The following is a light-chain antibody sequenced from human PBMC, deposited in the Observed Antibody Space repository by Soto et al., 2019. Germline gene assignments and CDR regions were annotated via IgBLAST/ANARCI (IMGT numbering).Light chain of an antibody. CDR2: RNN. Sequence: QSVLTQPPSASGTPGQRVTISCSGSSSNIGSNYVYWYQQLPGTAPKLLIYRNNQRPSGVPDRFSGSKSGTSASLAISGLGSEDEADYYCAAWDDSLSGLFGGGTKVTVL. CDR1: SSNIGSNY. J-gene: IGLJ2*01. CDR3: AAWDDSLSGL. V-gene: IGLV1-47*01.